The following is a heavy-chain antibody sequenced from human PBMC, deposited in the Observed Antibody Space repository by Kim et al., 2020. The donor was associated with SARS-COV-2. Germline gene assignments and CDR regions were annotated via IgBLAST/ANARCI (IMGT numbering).Heavy chain of an antibody. J-gene: IGHJ4*02. V-gene: IGHV3-7*01. D-gene: IGHD3-9*01. CDR2: DGSEK. CDR3: ARIRYSN. Sequence: DGSEKYYMDSVKGRFTITRDNAKNSLYLRMNSLRAEDTAVYYCARIRYSNWGQGTLVTVSS.